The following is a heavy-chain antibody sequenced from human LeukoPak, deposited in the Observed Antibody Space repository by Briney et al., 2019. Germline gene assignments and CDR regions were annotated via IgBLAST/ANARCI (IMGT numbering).Heavy chain of an antibody. CDR1: GIGFQGSA. V-gene: IGHV3-73*01. Sequence: PGGSLRLSCAASGIGFQGSAVHWVRQSSGRGLEWLGCMRDRNKNYATTYGASMRGRFTISRDDSVNTATLQMNSLRTEDTAVYFCIRHVECVTPDSWGQETLVTVSS. D-gene: IGHD2-21*02. J-gene: IGHJ4*02. CDR2: MRDRNKNYAT. CDR3: IRHVECVTPDS.